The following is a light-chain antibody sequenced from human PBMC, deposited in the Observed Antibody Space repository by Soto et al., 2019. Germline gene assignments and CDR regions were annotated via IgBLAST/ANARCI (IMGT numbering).Light chain of an antibody. Sequence: EIVLTQSPGTLSLSPGERATLSCRASQSVSSQLAWYQQKPGQSPRLFIYGASSRATGIPDRFTGSGSGTDFTLTISRLEPEDFAVYYCQQYDTSVVTFGQGTRLEMK. V-gene: IGKV3-20*01. CDR1: QSVSSQ. J-gene: IGKJ5*01. CDR3: QQYDTSVVT. CDR2: GAS.